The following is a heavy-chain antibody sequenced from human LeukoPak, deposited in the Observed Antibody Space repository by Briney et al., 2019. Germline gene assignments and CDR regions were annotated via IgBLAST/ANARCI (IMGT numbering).Heavy chain of an antibody. CDR2: ISSSSSYL. CDR3: ARVRRGEPSHYYGMDV. CDR1: GFTFSTYT. Sequence: GGSLRLSCAASGFTFSTYTMNWVRQAPGKGLEWVSSISSSSSYLYFADSVKGRFTISRDNAKNSLYLQMNSLRAEDTADYYCARVRRGEPSHYYGMDVWGQGTTVTVSS. J-gene: IGHJ6*02. V-gene: IGHV3-21*01. D-gene: IGHD3-10*01.